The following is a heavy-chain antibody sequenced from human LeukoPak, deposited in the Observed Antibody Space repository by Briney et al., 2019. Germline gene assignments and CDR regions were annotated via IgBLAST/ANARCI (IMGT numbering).Heavy chain of an antibody. J-gene: IGHJ4*02. D-gene: IGHD1-26*01. V-gene: IGHV1-8*01. CDR3: ASGIVGATGVFDY. Sequence: ASVKVSCKASGYTFTSYDINWVRQGTGQGLEWMGWMNPNSGNTGYAQKFQGRLTMTRNTSISTAYMELSSLRSEDTAVYYCASGIVGATGVFDYWGQGTLVTVSS. CDR2: MNPNSGNT. CDR1: GYTFTSYD.